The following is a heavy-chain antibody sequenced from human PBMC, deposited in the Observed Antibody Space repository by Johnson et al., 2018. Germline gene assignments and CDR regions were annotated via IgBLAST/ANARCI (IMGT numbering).Heavy chain of an antibody. V-gene: IGHV1-69*12. Sequence: QVQLVQSGAEVKKPGSSVKVSCKASGGTFSSYAISWVRQAPGQGLEWMGGIIPIFGTANYAQKFQGRVTLTADESTSTAYMELSRLRSAYTAVYYCARDREQWLVRRYYGMDVWGQGTTVTVSS. CDR1: GGTFSSYA. CDR3: ARDREQWLVRRYYGMDV. J-gene: IGHJ6*02. D-gene: IGHD6-19*01. CDR2: IIPIFGTA.